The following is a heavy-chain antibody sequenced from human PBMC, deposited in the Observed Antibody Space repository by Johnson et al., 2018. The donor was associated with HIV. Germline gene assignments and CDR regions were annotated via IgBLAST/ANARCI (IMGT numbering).Heavy chain of an antibody. CDR1: GFTVSSNY. CDR2: IKQDGSEK. CDR3: AKVETYVGATTRLTGAFDI. V-gene: IGHV3-7*03. J-gene: IGHJ3*02. Sequence: VQVVESGGGLVQPGGSLRLSCAASGFTVSSNYMSWVRQAPGKGLEWVANIKQDGSEKYYVDSVKGRFTISRDNAKNSLYLQMNSLRAEDTAVYYCAKVETYVGATTRLTGAFDIWGQGTMVTVSS. D-gene: IGHD1-26*01.